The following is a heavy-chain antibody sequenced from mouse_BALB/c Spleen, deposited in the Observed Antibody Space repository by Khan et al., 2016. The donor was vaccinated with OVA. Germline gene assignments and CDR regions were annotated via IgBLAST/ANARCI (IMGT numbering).Heavy chain of an antibody. Sequence: LQESGAELARPGASVKLSCKSSGYTFTSYWMQWVKQRPGQGLEWIGAIYPGDGDTRYTQKFKGKATLTADKSSSTAYMQLSSLASEDSAVYYCASYRYDYFDYWGQGTTLTVSS. V-gene: IGHV1-87*01. CDR2: IYPGDGDT. CDR3: ASYRYDYFDY. D-gene: IGHD2-14*01. J-gene: IGHJ2*01. CDR1: GYTFTSYW.